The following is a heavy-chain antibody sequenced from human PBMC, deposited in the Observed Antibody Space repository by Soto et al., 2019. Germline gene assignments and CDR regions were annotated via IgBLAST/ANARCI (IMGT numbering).Heavy chain of an antibody. CDR3: AKDPPYYYGSGSYYNARHSYFDY. CDR1: GFTFSSYA. Sequence: GGSLRLCCAASGFTFSSYAMSWVRQAPGKGLEWVSAISGSGGSTYYADSVKGRFTISRDNSKNTLYLQMNSLRAEDTAVYYCAKDPPYYYGSGSYYNARHSYFDYWGQGTLVTVSS. D-gene: IGHD3-10*01. J-gene: IGHJ4*02. CDR2: ISGSGGST. V-gene: IGHV3-23*01.